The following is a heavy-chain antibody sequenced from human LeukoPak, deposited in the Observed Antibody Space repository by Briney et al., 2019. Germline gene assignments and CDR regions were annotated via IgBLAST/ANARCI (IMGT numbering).Heavy chain of an antibody. CDR3: ARGPRWLQLGPNFDY. Sequence: SVKVSCKASGGTFSSYAISWVRQAPGQGLEWMGGIIPIFGTANYAQKFQGRVTITADESTSTAYMELSSLRSEDTAVYYCARGPRWLQLGPNFDYWGQGTLVTVSS. J-gene: IGHJ4*02. CDR1: GGTFSSYA. D-gene: IGHD5-24*01. V-gene: IGHV1-69*13. CDR2: IIPIFGTA.